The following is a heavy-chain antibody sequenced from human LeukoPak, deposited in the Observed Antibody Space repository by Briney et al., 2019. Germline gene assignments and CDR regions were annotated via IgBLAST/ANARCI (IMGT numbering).Heavy chain of an antibody. Sequence: ASVKVSCKASGYTFTSYGISWVRQAPGQGLEWMGWISAYNGNTNYAQKLQGRVTMTTDTSTSTAYMELRSLRSDDTAMYYCARWTDDFWSGYYEIDYWGQGTLVTVSS. CDR1: GYTFTSYG. V-gene: IGHV1-18*01. CDR2: ISAYNGNT. CDR3: ARWTDDFWSGYYEIDY. D-gene: IGHD3-3*01. J-gene: IGHJ4*02.